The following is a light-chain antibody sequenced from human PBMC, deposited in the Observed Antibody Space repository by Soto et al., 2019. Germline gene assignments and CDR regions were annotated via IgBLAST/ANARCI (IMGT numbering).Light chain of an antibody. CDR1: SSDVGGYNY. CDR3: SSYTSSTPLGYV. J-gene: IGLJ1*01. V-gene: IGLV2-14*01. CDR2: EVS. Sequence: QSALTQPPSASGSPGQSVTISCTGTSSDVGGYNYVSWYQQHPGKAPKLMIYEVSNRPSGVSNRFSGSKSGNTASLTISGLQAEDEADYYCSSYTSSTPLGYVFGTGTKVTVL.